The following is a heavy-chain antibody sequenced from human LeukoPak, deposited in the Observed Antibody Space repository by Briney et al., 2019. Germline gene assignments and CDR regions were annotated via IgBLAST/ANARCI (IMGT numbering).Heavy chain of an antibody. D-gene: IGHD3-10*01. J-gene: IGHJ5*02. CDR1: GGSISSSSYY. CDR2: INHGGGT. V-gene: IGHV4-39*07. CDR3: ARGRIFMVRGVIRAPNWFDP. Sequence: PSETLSLTCTVSGGSISSSSYYWGWIRQPPGKGLEWIGEINHGGGTNYNPSLKSRVTISVDTSKNQFSLRLSSVTAADTAVYYCARGRIFMVRGVIRAPNWFDPWGQGTLVTVSS.